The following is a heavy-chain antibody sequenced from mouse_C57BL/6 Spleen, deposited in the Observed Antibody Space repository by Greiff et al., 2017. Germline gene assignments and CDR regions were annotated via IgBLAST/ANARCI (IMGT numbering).Heavy chain of an antibody. CDR1: GYTFTDYY. CDR3: ARVGDSSGFYFDY. CDR2: INPNNGGT. J-gene: IGHJ2*01. V-gene: IGHV1-26*01. Sequence: EVQLQQSGPELVKPGASVKISCKASGYTFTDYYMNWVKQSHGKSLEWIGDINPNNGGTSYNQKFKGKATLTVDKSSSTAYMELRSLTSEDSAVYYCARVGDSSGFYFDYWGQGTTLTVSS. D-gene: IGHD3-2*02.